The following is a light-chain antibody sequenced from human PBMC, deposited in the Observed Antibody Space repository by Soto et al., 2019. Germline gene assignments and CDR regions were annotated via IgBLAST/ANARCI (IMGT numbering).Light chain of an antibody. V-gene: IGKV3-20*01. CDR3: QQYGSSPPT. Sequence: EIVLTQSPGTLSFSPGERATLSCRASQIVTSNYLAWYQQRPGQAPRLLIYGASSRAIGIPDRFSGSGSGTDFTLTVSRLEPEDFAVFYCQQYGSSPPTFGQGTKVEIK. CDR1: QIVTSNY. CDR2: GAS. J-gene: IGKJ2*01.